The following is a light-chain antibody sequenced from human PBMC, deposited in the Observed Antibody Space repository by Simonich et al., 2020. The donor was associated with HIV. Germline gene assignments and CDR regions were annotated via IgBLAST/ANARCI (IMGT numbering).Light chain of an antibody. CDR2: DAS. V-gene: IGKV1-13*02. Sequence: AIQLTQSPSSLSASVGDKFTITCRTSQGISSALAWYQQKPGKAPKLLIYDASSLESGVPARFSGSGSGTDFTLTISSLQPDDFATYYCQQYNSYSKTFGQGTKVEIK. CDR3: QQYNSYSKT. CDR1: QGISSA. J-gene: IGKJ1*01.